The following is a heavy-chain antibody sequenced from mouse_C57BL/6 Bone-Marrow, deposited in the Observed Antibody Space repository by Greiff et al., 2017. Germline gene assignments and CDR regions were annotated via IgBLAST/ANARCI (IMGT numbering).Heavy chain of an antibody. V-gene: IGHV1-55*01. CDR3: ARRDFYGSSHYYAMDY. Sequence: VKLQQPGAELVKPGASVKMSCKASGYTFTSYWITWVKQRPGQGLEWIGDIYPGSGSTNYNEKFKSKATLTVDTSSSTAYMQLSSLTSEDSAVYYCARRDFYGSSHYYAMDYWGQGTSVTVSS. D-gene: IGHD1-1*01. CDR2: IYPGSGST. J-gene: IGHJ4*01. CDR1: GYTFTSYW.